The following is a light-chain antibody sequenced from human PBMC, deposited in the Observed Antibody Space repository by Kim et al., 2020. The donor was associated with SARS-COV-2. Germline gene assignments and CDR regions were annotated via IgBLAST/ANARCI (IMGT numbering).Light chain of an antibody. CDR2: QDT. Sequence: SYELTQPPSVSVSPGQTASITCSGDRLGHKYVCWYRHESGQSPEVVIYQDTKRPSGIPERFSGSNSGNTATLTISGTQDVDEADYYCQVWDSTTTVFGGGTQLTVL. V-gene: IGLV3-1*01. CDR1: RLGHKY. J-gene: IGLJ2*01. CDR3: QVWDSTTTV.